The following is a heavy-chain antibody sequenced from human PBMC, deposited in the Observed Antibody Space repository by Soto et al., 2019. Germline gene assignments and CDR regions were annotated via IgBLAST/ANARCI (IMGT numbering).Heavy chain of an antibody. Sequence: QVQLVQSGAEVKKPGSSVKVSCKASGGTFSSYAISWVRQAPGQGLEWMGGIIPIFGTANYAQKFQGRVTITADESTSTAYMELSSLRSEDTAVYYCALTQKGRYCISTSCDRAYYYYGMDVWGQGTTVTVSS. CDR2: IIPIFGTA. D-gene: IGHD2-2*02. V-gene: IGHV1-69*12. CDR1: GGTFSSYA. J-gene: IGHJ6*02. CDR3: ALTQKGRYCISTSCDRAYYYYGMDV.